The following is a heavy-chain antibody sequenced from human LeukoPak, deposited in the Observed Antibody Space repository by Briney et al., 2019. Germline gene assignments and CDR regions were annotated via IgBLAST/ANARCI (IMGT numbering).Heavy chain of an antibody. J-gene: IGHJ6*03. D-gene: IGHD3-10*01. CDR1: GGSFSGYY. Sequence: SETLSLTCAVYGGSFSGYYWSWIRQPPGKGLEWIGEINHSGSTNYNPSLKGRVTISVDTSKNQFSLKLSSVTAADTAVYYCARSSNSGSGSPPIGYYYMDVWGKGTTVTVSS. V-gene: IGHV4-34*01. CDR2: INHSGST. CDR3: ARSSNSGSGSPPIGYYYMDV.